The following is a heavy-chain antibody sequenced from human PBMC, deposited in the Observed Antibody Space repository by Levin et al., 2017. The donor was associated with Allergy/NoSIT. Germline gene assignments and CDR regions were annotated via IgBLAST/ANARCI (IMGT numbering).Heavy chain of an antibody. Sequence: GESLKISCATSGFTFRDYAVTWFRQAPGKGLEWVGFIPTQTYGRPTDYAASVKDRFTIPTADSKGNAHLRMNSLKTADTAMYYGARDTFKPGPYFDYWGQGTLVTVAS. CDR3: ARDTFKPGPYFDY. V-gene: IGHV3-49*03. J-gene: IGHJ4*02. CDR2: IPTQTYGRPT. CDR1: GFTFRDYA. D-gene: IGHD1-14*01.